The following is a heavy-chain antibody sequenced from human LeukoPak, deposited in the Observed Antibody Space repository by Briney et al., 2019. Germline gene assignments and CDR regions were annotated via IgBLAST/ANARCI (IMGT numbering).Heavy chain of an antibody. CDR1: GFTFRRYA. V-gene: IGHV3-30*02. J-gene: IGHJ4*02. CDR2: IRYDGSNK. Sequence: PGGSLRLSCAASGFTFRRYAMNWVRQAPGKGLEWVAFIRYDGSNKYYADSVKGRFTISRDNSKNTLYLQMNSLRAEDTAVYYCAKNHGSGLRHWGQGTLVTVSS. D-gene: IGHD6-19*01. CDR3: AKNHGSGLRH.